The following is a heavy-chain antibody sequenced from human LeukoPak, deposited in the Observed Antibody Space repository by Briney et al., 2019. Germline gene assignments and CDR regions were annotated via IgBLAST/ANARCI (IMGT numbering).Heavy chain of an antibody. V-gene: IGHV1-2*02. CDR3: ARDEGSGWYAGCY. J-gene: IGHJ4*02. CDR2: INANSGDT. Sequence: ASVKVSCKTSGYTFTDNVIIWVRQAPGQGLEWMGWINANSGDTNYAQKFQGRVTMTRDTSISTAYMELSRLRSDDTAVYYCARDEGSGWYAGCYWGQGTLVTVSS. CDR1: GYTFTDNV. D-gene: IGHD6-19*01.